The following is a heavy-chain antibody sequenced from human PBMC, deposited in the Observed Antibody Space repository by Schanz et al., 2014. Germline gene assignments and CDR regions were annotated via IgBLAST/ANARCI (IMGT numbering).Heavy chain of an antibody. CDR1: GDSISSTSYY. J-gene: IGHJ4*02. D-gene: IGHD6-19*01. CDR2: IYYSGST. CDR3: ARLWGGWRIPDY. Sequence: QLQMQESGPGLVKPSETLSLTCSVSGDSISSTSYYWGWIRQPPGKGLEWIGSIYYSGSTYYNASPKSRFTISVDTPKNHFSLKLNSVTAADSAVYYCARLWGGWRIPDYWGQGTLVTVSS. V-gene: IGHV4-39*01.